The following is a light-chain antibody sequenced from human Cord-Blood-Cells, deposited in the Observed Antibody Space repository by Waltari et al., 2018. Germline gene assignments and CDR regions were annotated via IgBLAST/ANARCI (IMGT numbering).Light chain of an antibody. CDR3: QQYYSTRT. Sequence: DIQMTQSPSPLSASVGDRVTITCRASQGISNSLAWYQQKPGKAPKLLLYAASRLESGVPSRFSGSGSGTDYTLTISSLQPEDFATYYCQQYYSTRTFGQGTKVEIK. J-gene: IGKJ1*01. V-gene: IGKV1-NL1*01. CDR1: QGISNS. CDR2: AAS.